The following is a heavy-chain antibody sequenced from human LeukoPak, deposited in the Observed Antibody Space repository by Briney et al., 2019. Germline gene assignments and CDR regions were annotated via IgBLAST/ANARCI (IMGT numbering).Heavy chain of an antibody. V-gene: IGHV4-38-2*02. CDR3: ARAPYGDNGYTAEVADY. J-gene: IGHJ4*02. CDR2: IYHSGDT. Sequence: PSETLSLTCIVSGYSITSGYYWGWIRQPLGKGLEWIGSIYHSGDTYYNPSLKSRVTISVDTSKNQFSLKLDSVTAADTAVYYCARAPYGDNGYTAEVADYWGQGTLVTVSS. CDR1: GYSITSGYY. D-gene: IGHD3-16*01.